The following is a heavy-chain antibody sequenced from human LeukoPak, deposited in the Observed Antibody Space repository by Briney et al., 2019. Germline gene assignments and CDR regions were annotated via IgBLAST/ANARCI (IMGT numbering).Heavy chain of an antibody. D-gene: IGHD3/OR15-3a*01. V-gene: IGHV3-23*01. CDR2: ISGSGGST. CDR1: GITLSNYG. CDR3: AKRGVVIRVFLVGFHKEAFYFES. J-gene: IGHJ4*02. Sequence: GGSLRLSCAVSGITLSNYGMSWVRQAPGKGLEWVAGISGSGGSTIYADSVKGRFTISRDNPKNTLYLQMNSLRAEDTAFYFCAKRGVVIRVFLVGFHKEAFYFESWGQGAMVTVSS.